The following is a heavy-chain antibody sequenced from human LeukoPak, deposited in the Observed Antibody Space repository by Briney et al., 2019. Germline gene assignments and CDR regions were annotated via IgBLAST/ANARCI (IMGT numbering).Heavy chain of an antibody. V-gene: IGHV3-33*06. CDR3: AKSTPDHWFDP. Sequence: PGGSLRLSCAASGFTFSSYGMHWVRQAPGKGLEWVAVIWYDGSNKYYADSVKGRFTISRDNSKNTLYLQMNSLRAEDTAVYYCAKSTPDHWFDPWGQGTLVTVSS. CDR1: GFTFSSYG. CDR2: IWYDGSNK. J-gene: IGHJ5*02.